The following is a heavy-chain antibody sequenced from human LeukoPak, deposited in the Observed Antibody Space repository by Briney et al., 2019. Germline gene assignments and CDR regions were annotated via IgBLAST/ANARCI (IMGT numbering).Heavy chain of an antibody. CDR3: VRGEVGYKIDY. CDR1: GGSISSGSYY. D-gene: IGHD5-24*01. Sequence: SETLSLTCTVSGGSISSGSYYCSWIRQPAGKGLEWIGRIYTSGSTNYNPSLKSRVTISVDTSKNQFSLKLSSVTAADTAVYYCVRGEVGYKIDYWGQGTLVTVSS. CDR2: IYTSGST. V-gene: IGHV4-61*02. J-gene: IGHJ4*02.